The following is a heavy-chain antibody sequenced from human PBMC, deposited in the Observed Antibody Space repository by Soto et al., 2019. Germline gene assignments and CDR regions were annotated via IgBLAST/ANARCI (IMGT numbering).Heavy chain of an antibody. CDR3: TRLFGIDSPMYFFDQ. J-gene: IGHJ4*02. V-gene: IGHV4-59*08. Sequence: QVQLQESGPGLVKPSETLSLTCIVSGGSISSHHWSWIRQSPGKGLEWIGHVSYSGSSTYNPSLTRRFTISIDTSKNQFSLNLRSVSAADTAVYYCTRLFGIDSPMYFFDQWGQGTLVTVSS. CDR1: GGSISSHH. CDR2: VSYSGSS. D-gene: IGHD2-8*01.